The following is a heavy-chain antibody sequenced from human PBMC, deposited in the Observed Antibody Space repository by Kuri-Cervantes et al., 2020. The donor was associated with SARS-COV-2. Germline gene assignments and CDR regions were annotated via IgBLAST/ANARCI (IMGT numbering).Heavy chain of an antibody. CDR3: ARSLVVPAATGYYYYGMDV. J-gene: IGHJ6*02. D-gene: IGHD2-2*01. CDR2: IYYSGST. V-gene: IGHV4-39*07. Sequence: SETLSLTCTVSGGSISSSSYYWGRIRQPPGKGLEWIGSIYYSGSTYYNPSLKSRVTISVDRSKNQFSLKLSSVTAADTAVYYCARSLVVPAATGYYYYGMDVWGQGTTVTVSS. CDR1: GGSISSSSYY.